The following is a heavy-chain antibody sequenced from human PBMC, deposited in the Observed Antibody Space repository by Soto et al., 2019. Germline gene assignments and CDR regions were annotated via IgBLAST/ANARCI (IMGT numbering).Heavy chain of an antibody. CDR1: GCTFSSYA. D-gene: IGHD3-22*01. CDR2: IIPIFGTA. CDR3: ARDYYYDRDAFDI. Sequence: ASVKVSCKASGCTFSSYAISWVRQAPGQGLEWMGGIIPIFGTANYAQKFQGRVTITADESTSTAYMELSSLRSEDTAVYYCARDYYYDRDAFDIRGQGTMVTVSS. J-gene: IGHJ3*02. V-gene: IGHV1-69*13.